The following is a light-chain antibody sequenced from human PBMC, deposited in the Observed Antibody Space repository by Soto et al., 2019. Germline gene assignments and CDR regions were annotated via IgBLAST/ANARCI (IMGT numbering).Light chain of an antibody. CDR1: QSVSSN. Sequence: EIVLTQSPATLSVSPGERATLSCRASQSVSSNLAWYQQKPGQAPRLLICGASSRATGIPDRFSGSGSGTVFTLIISRLEPEDFAVYYCQQYGSSPPTFGQGTKVDIK. CDR3: QQYGSSPPT. CDR2: GAS. V-gene: IGKV3-20*01. J-gene: IGKJ1*01.